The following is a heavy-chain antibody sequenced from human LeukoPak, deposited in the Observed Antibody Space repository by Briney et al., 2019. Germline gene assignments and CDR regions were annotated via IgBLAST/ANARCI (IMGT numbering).Heavy chain of an antibody. CDR3: ARELASGD. Sequence: GGSLRLSCSASGFTFSAYAMYWVRQAPGKGLEYVSGISSNGGSSFYADSVKGRFTISRDNSKNTLYLQMNSLRAEDTAVYYCARELASGDWGQGTLVTVSS. CDR1: GFTFSAYA. J-gene: IGHJ4*02. CDR2: ISSNGGSS. D-gene: IGHD6-13*01. V-gene: IGHV3-64*04.